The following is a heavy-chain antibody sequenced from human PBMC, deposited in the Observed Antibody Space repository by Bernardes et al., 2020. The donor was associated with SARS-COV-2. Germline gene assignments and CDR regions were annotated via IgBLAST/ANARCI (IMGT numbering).Heavy chain of an antibody. CDR3: ASVTWSQRDDFDV. Sequence: ASVKVSCKASGYAFTDYYLHRVRQDPGQGLEWMGWVNAKSGDTEYAQKFRGRVTMTRDTAISTAYMELRRLTSDDTALYYCASVTWSQRDDFDVWGQGTMVTVSS. V-gene: IGHV1-2*02. J-gene: IGHJ3*01. CDR2: VNAKSGDT. CDR1: GYAFTDYY. D-gene: IGHD1-26*01.